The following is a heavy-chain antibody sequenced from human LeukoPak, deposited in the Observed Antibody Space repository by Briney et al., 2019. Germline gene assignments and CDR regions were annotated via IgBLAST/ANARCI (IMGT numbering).Heavy chain of an antibody. J-gene: IGHJ4*02. CDR1: GFTFSSYA. CDR2: ISYDGSNK. D-gene: IGHD3-10*01. CDR3: ARGPAVGRGGLGVSIDY. Sequence: PGRSLRLSCAASGFTFSSYAMHWVRQAPGKGLEWVAVISYDGSNKYYADSVKGRFTISRDNSKNTLYLQMNSLRAEDTAVYYCARGPAVGRGGLGVSIDYWGQGTLVTVSS. V-gene: IGHV3-30-3*01.